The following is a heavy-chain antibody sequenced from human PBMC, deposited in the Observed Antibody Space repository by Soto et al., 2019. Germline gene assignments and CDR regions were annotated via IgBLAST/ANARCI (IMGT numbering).Heavy chain of an antibody. CDR1: GGSFSGYY. CDR3: ARADRDYDFWSGYYTSRRYYFDY. J-gene: IGHJ4*02. Sequence: LSLTCAVYGGSFSGYYWSWIRQPPGKGLEWIGEINHSGSTNYNPALKSRVTISVDTSKNQFSLKLSSVTAADTAVYYCARADRDYDFWSGYYTSRRYYFDYWGQGTLVTVSS. CDR2: INHSGST. D-gene: IGHD3-3*01. V-gene: IGHV4-34*01.